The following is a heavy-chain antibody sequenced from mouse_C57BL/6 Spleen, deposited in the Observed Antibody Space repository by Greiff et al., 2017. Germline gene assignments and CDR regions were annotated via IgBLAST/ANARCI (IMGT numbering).Heavy chain of an antibody. J-gene: IGHJ4*01. Sequence: QVQLQQPGAELVRPGSSVKLSCKASGYTFTSYWMHWVKQRPIQGLEWIGNIDPSDSETHYNQKFKDKATLTVDKSSSTAYMQLSSLTSEDSAVYYCARRAGSGYPHYYAMDYWGQGTSVTVSS. V-gene: IGHV1-52*01. CDR1: GYTFTSYW. D-gene: IGHD3-2*02. CDR3: ARRAGSGYPHYYAMDY. CDR2: IDPSDSET.